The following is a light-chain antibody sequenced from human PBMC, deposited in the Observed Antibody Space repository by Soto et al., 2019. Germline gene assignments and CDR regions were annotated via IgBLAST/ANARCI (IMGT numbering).Light chain of an antibody. CDR1: QSVSCNY. V-gene: IGKV3-20*01. CDR3: QQYGNTAYT. Sequence: EIVLTQSPGTLSLSPGERATLSCRASQSVSCNYLAWYQQKPGQAPRLLIHDASTRATGIPDRFSGRGSGTDFTLTISRLEPEDFAVYYCQQYGNTAYTFGEGTKLEIK. CDR2: DAS. J-gene: IGKJ2*01.